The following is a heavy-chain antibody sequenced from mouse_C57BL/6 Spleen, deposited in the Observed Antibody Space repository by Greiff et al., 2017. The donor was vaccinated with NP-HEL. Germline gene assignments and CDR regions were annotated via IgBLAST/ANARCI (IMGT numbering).Heavy chain of an antibody. CDR3: ARKELTGSWFAY. Sequence: VQLQQSGPELVKPGASVKISCKASGYAFSSSWMNWVKQRPGKGLEWIGRIYPGDGDTNYNGKFKGKATLTADKSSSTAYMQLSSLTSEDSAVYFCARKELTGSWFAYWGQGTLVTVSA. D-gene: IGHD4-1*01. CDR1: GYAFSSSW. J-gene: IGHJ3*01. CDR2: IYPGDGDT. V-gene: IGHV1-82*01.